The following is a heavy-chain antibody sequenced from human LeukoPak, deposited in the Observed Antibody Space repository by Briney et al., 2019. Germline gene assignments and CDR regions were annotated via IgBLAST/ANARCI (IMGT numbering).Heavy chain of an antibody. Sequence: PGGSLRLSCAASGFTFSGSAMHWVRQASGKGLEWVGRIRSKANSYATAYAASVKGRFTISRDDSKNTAYLQMNSLKTEDTAVYYCPRLESGWTDSWGQGPLVTVPS. CDR3: PRLESGWTDS. CDR2: IRSKANSYAT. D-gene: IGHD6-19*01. CDR1: GFTFSGSA. V-gene: IGHV3-73*01. J-gene: IGHJ5*01.